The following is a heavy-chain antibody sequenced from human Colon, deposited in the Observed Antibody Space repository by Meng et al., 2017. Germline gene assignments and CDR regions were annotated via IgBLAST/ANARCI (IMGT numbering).Heavy chain of an antibody. CDR2: IYTSGGT. D-gene: IGHD1-14*01. V-gene: IGHV4-61*02. CDR3: ARGLYPTTPAQLVD. Sequence: QGQLQESGPGLVKPSQTLSLTCTVSGGSISSGTYYWSWIRQPAGKGLEWVGRIYTSGGTNYNPSLKSRVTISVDTSKKQISLKLSSVTAADTAVYYCARGLYPTTPAQLVDWGQGTLVTVSS. J-gene: IGHJ4*02. CDR1: GGSISSGTYY.